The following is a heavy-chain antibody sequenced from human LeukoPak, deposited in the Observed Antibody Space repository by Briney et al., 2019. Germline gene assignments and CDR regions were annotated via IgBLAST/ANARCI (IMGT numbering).Heavy chain of an antibody. J-gene: IGHJ4*02. CDR1: GVSISGISYY. V-gene: IGHV4-39*01. CDR2: IYYSGST. Sequence: PSETLSLSCSVSGVSISGISYYWGWIRQPPGKGLEWIGSIYYSGSTYHNPSLKSRVTISVDTSKNQFSLKLSSVTAADTAVYYCAGGRSSVLGYWGQGTLVTVSS. CDR3: AGGRSSVLGY. D-gene: IGHD6-19*01.